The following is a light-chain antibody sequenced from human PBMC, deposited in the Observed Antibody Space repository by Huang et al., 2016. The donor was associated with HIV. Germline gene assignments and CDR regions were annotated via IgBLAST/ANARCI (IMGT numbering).Light chain of an antibody. CDR3: QQRSNWPLT. CDR2: DAS. Sequence: EIVLTQSPATLSLSPGERATLSCRASQSVSSSLAWYQQTPGQAPRLLIYDASNRATSIPARFSGSGSGTDFTLTISSLEPEDFAVYYCQQRSNWPLTFGGGTKVDIK. J-gene: IGKJ4*01. V-gene: IGKV3-11*01. CDR1: QSVSSS.